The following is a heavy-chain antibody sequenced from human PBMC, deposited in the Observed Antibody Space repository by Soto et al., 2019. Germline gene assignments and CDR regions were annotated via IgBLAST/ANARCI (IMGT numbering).Heavy chain of an antibody. CDR1: GGTXSSYA. CDR3: ARDRVYYYGSGLDY. Sequence: GXSXKGSCKAAGGTXSSYASGWVRQAPGQGLEWMGGIIPIFGTANYAQKFQGRFTITANESTSTAYMELSSLRAEDTAVYYCARDRVYYYGSGLDYWGQGTLVPVSS. V-gene: IGHV1-69*13. J-gene: IGHJ4*02. CDR2: IIPIFGTA. D-gene: IGHD3-10*01.